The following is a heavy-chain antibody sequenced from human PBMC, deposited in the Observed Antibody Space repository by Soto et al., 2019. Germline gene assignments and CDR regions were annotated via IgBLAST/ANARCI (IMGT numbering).Heavy chain of an antibody. V-gene: IGHV1-3*01. J-gene: IGHJ2*01. CDR1: GYTFTNYA. D-gene: IGHD6-19*01. CDR2: INGGNGNT. Sequence: QVQLVQSGAEVKTPGASVKVSCKASGYTFTNYAIHWVRQAPGQRLEWMGWINGGNGNTQYSQKFQGRVTITRDTSASTAYMELSSLRCEDTAVFYCARSGYSSGWYHWYFDFWGRGTLVTVSS. CDR3: ARSGYSSGWYHWYFDF.